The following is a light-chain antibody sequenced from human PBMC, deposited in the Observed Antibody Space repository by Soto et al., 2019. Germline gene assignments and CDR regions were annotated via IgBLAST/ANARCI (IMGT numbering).Light chain of an antibody. CDR3: QQYGSSPT. Sequence: EIVLTQSPDTVSVSPGERVTLSCRASQNIFSNYLAWYQQKPDQAPRLLIYGASTKATGIADRFSGGGSGTDFTLTISRLEPEDFAVYYCQQYGSSPTFGQGTRLEIK. CDR1: QNIFSNY. J-gene: IGKJ5*01. CDR2: GAS. V-gene: IGKV3-20*01.